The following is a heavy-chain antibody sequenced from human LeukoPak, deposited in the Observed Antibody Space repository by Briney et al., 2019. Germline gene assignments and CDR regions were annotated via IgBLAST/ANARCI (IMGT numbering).Heavy chain of an antibody. D-gene: IGHD2-2*01. CDR3: ARDLGYCSSTSCYPVGWFDP. CDR1: GYTFTSYY. J-gene: IGHJ5*02. CDR2: INPSGGST. Sequence: ASVKVSCKASGYTFTSYYMHWVRQAPGQGLEWIGIINPSGGSTSYAQKFQGRVTMTRDTSTSTVYMELSSLRSEDTAVYYCARDLGYCSSTSCYPVGWFDPWGQGTLVTVSS. V-gene: IGHV1-46*01.